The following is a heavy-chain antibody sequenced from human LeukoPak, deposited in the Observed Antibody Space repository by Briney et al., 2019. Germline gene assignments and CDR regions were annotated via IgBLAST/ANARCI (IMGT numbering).Heavy chain of an antibody. CDR2: ISSDGSNT. J-gene: IGHJ6*02. CDR3: ARGYYYGMDV. CDR1: GFSFSVYS. Sequence: TGGSLRLSCAASGFSFSVYSMSWVRQAPGKGLEWVSRISSDGSNTRYADSVKGRLTISRDNAKNTLYLQMNSLRAEDTAVYYCARGYYYGMDVWGQGTTVTVSS. V-gene: IGHV3-74*01.